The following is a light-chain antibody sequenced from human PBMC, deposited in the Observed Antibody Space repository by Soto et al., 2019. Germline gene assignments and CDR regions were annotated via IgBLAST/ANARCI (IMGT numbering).Light chain of an antibody. J-gene: IGLJ3*02. V-gene: IGLV2-14*03. CDR1: SSDVGGYDH. Sequence: QPVLTQPASVSGSPGQSITISCTGTSSDVGGYDHVSWYQQHPGKAPKLIIYDVTVRPSGISPRFSGSKSDNTASLAVSGLQPEDEADYYCSSYTNKDTLVFGGGTKVTVL. CDR3: SSYTNKDTLV. CDR2: DVT.